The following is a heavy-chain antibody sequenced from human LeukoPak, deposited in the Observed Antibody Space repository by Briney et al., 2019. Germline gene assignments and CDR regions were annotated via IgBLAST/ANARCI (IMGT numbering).Heavy chain of an antibody. Sequence: SETLSLTCTVSGGSISSGSYYWSWIRQPAGKGLEWIGRIYTSGSTNYNPSLKSRVTISVDTSKNQFSLKLSSVTAADTAVYYCARDARIGNDYWGQGTLVTVSS. CDR2: IYTSGST. D-gene: IGHD1-26*01. CDR1: GGSISSGSYY. J-gene: IGHJ4*02. V-gene: IGHV4-61*02. CDR3: ARDARIGNDY.